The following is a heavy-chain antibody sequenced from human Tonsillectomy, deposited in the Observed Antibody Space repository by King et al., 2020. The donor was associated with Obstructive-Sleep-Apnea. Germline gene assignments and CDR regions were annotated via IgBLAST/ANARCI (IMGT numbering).Heavy chain of an antibody. D-gene: IGHD1-1*01. V-gene: IGHV4-59*08. CDR3: ARHSRPTGIAGY. CDR2: FYNRETT. CDR1: GGSISSYY. J-gene: IGHJ4*02. Sequence: QLQESGPGLVKPSETLSLTCTVSGGSISSYYWSWIRQPPGEGLEWIGDFYNRETTTYNPSLKSRVTLPVDTSNNQSSLKLSSVTAADTAVYYCARHSRPTGIAGYWGQGTLVTVSS.